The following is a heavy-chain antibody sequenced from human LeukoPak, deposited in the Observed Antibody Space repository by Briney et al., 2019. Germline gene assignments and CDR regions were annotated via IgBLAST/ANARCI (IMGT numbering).Heavy chain of an antibody. Sequence: SETLSLTCAVYGGSFSGYYWSWIRQPPGKGLEWIGEINHSGSTNYNPSLKSRVTISVDTSKNQFSLKLSSVTAADTAVYYCAREPVTTAYFDYWGQGTLVTVSS. J-gene: IGHJ4*02. CDR1: GGSFSGYY. V-gene: IGHV4-34*01. CDR3: AREPVTTAYFDY. D-gene: IGHD4-11*01. CDR2: INHSGST.